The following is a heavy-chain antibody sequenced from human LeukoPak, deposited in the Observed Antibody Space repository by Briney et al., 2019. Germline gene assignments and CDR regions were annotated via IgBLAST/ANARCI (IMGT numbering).Heavy chain of an antibody. CDR1: GYTFTSYD. D-gene: IGHD1-1*01. V-gene: IGHV1-8*01. CDR2: MNPNSGNT. J-gene: IGHJ4*02. Sequence: GASVKVSCKASGYTFTSYDINWVRQATGQGLEWMGWMNPNSGNTGYAQKFQGRVTMTRNTSISTAYMELSSLRSEDTAVYYCARAPPTPRTIMPETGKPRGGGSYYFDYWGQGTLVTVSS. CDR3: ARAPPTPRTIMPETGKPRGGGSYYFDY.